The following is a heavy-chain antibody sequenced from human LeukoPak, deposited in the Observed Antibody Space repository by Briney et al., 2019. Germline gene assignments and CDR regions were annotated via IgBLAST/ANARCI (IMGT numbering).Heavy chain of an antibody. CDR1: GFTFGSYA. CDR2: ISYDGSNK. D-gene: IGHD3-22*01. J-gene: IGHJ4*02. CDR3: ARDPNYYDSSGSVLDY. Sequence: PGGSLRLSCAASGFTFGSYAMHWVRQAPGKGLEWVAVISYDGSNKYYADSVKGRFTISRDNSKNTLYLQMNSLRAEDTAVYYCARDPNYYDSSGSVLDYWGQGTLVTVSS. V-gene: IGHV3-30*04.